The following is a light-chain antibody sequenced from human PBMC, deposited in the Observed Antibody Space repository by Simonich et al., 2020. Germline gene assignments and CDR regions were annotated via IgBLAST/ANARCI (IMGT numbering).Light chain of an antibody. CDR2: WAP. Sequence: DIVMTQSPDSLAVSLGERATINCKSSQSVLYSSNNKNYLTWYQQKPGQPPKLLIYWAPTRESGVPDRFSVSGSGTDFTLTISSLQAEDVAVYYCQQYYSTPLTFGGGTKVEIK. CDR1: QSVLYSSNNKNY. CDR3: QQYYSTPLT. V-gene: IGKV4-1*01. J-gene: IGKJ4*01.